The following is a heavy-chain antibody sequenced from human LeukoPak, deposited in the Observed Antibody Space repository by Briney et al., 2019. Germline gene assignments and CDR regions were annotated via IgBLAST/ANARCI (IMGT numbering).Heavy chain of an antibody. D-gene: IGHD6-13*01. J-gene: IGHJ4*02. Sequence: EASVKVSCKASGYTFTNYRISWVRQPPGQGLEWMGWISAYNDNTDYAQNLKGRVTMTTDPLKSTAYMELRSLRSDDTAVYYCARDQSLVAYCSTWFDYWGQGTPVTVSS. CDR2: ISAYNDNT. V-gene: IGHV1-18*01. CDR3: ARDQSLVAYCSTWFDY. CDR1: GYTFTNYR.